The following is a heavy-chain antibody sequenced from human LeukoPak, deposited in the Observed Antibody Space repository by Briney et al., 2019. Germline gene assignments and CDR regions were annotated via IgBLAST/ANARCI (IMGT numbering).Heavy chain of an antibody. CDR2: ISTSGST. Sequence: PSETLSLTCSVSGGSVTSGSYYWSWIRQPAGTGLEWIGRISTSGSTNYNPSLKSRVTMSLDTSKNQFSLKLNSLTAADTAVYYCARGAALAIDYWGQGALVTVSS. J-gene: IGHJ4*02. CDR3: ARGAALAIDY. V-gene: IGHV4-61*02. CDR1: GGSVTSGSYY. D-gene: IGHD2-15*01.